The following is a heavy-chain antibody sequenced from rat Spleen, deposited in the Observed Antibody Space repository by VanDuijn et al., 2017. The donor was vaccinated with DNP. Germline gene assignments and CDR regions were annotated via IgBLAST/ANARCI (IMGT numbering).Heavy chain of an antibody. J-gene: IGHJ4*01. CDR3: ARHNSGYAMDA. CDR2: ISYEGSST. CDR1: GFTFSDYN. Sequence: EVQLVESGGGLVQPGRSLKLSCAASGFTFSDYNMAWVRQAPKTGLEWVATISYEGSSTYFRDSVKGRFTISRDNAKSTLYLQMDSLRSEDTATYYCARHNSGYAMDAWGQGTSVTVSS. D-gene: IGHD4-3*01. V-gene: IGHV5-7*01.